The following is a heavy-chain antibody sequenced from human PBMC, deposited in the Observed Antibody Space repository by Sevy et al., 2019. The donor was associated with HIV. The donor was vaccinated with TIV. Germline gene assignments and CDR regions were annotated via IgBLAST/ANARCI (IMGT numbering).Heavy chain of an antibody. CDR2: IYPVDSDV. D-gene: IGHD3-22*01. V-gene: IGHV5-51*01. Sequence: GESLKISCRASGYRFTSYWIAWVRQVPGKGLEWMGIIYPVDSDVRYSPSLQGQVTISVDKSISTAYLQWRSLEASDTAMYFCARRFYDSTGYPQYFFDHWGQGTLVTVSS. J-gene: IGHJ4*02. CDR1: GYRFTSYW. CDR3: ARRFYDSTGYPQYFFDH.